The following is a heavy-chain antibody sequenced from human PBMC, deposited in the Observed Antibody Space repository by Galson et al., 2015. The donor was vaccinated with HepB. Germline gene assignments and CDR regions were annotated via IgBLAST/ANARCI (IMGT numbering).Heavy chain of an antibody. J-gene: IGHJ5*02. CDR1: GASVRSNTSY. V-gene: IGHV4-39*01. Sequence: SETLSLTCTVSGASVRSNTSYWAWIRQPPGKGLEWIGTIFYTGGTYYTPSLKSRVTMSVDTAKNQFSLKLNSVTAADTAVYYCARKTRYCSDGICYSINWFDPWGQGTLVTVSS. D-gene: IGHD2-8*01. CDR2: IFYTGGT. CDR3: ARKTRYCSDGICYSINWFDP.